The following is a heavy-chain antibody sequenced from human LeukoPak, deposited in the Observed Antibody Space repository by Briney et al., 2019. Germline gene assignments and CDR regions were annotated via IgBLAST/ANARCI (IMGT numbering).Heavy chain of an antibody. CDR3: ARVYSYGSGAEYYFDY. J-gene: IGHJ4*02. D-gene: IGHD5-18*01. CDR2: ISAYNGNT. CDR1: GYTFTSYG. V-gene: IGHV1-18*01. Sequence: ASVKVSCKASGYTFTSYGISWVRQAPGQGLEWMGWISAYNGNTNYAQKLQGRVTMTTDTSTSTAYVELRSLRSDDTAVYHCARVYSYGSGAEYYFDYWGQGTLVTVSS.